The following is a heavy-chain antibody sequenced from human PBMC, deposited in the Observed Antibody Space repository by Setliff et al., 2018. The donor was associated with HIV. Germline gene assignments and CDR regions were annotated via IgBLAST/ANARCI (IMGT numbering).Heavy chain of an antibody. Sequence: PGGSLRLSCAASGFTFSSYWVSWVRQAPGKGLEWVANIKQDGSEKNYVDSVRGRFTISRDNAKNSLFLHMNSLRAEDTAVYYCARAVTVTTEVLYWGQGTLVTVSS. CDR2: IKQDGSEK. CDR3: ARAVTVTTEVLY. J-gene: IGHJ4*02. D-gene: IGHD4-17*01. CDR1: GFTFSSYW. V-gene: IGHV3-7*01.